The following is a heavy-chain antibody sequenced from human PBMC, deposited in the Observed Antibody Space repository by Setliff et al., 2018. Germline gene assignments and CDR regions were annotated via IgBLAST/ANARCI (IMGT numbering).Heavy chain of an antibody. D-gene: IGHD3-3*01. CDR2: ISSSSSTI. J-gene: IGHJ4*02. Sequence: GGSLRLSCAASGFTFSSSSMNWVRQAPGKGLEWVSYISSSSSTIYYADSVKGRFTLSRDNAKNSLYLQMNSLRAEDTAVYYCARDFGPSKNYNFWSGYVDYWGQGTLVTVSS. CDR3: ARDFGPSKNYNFWSGYVDY. CDR1: GFTFSSSS. V-gene: IGHV3-48*01.